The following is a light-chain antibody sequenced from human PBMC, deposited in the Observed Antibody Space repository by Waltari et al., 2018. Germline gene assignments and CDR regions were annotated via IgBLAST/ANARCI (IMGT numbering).Light chain of an antibody. Sequence: SYELTQPSSVSVSPGQTARITCSGDVLGRKYARWFQQKPGQAPVLVIYKDSERPSGVQERFSGSSAGTTVTLTINGAQVEDEADYYCYAATDNNRVFGGGTKLIVL. CDR1: VLGRKY. J-gene: IGLJ3*02. CDR2: KDS. CDR3: YAATDNNRV. V-gene: IGLV3-27*01.